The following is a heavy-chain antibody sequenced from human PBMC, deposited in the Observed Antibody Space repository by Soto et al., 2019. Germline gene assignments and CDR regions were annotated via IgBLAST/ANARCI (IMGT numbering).Heavy chain of an antibody. CDR1: GFTFSSYS. CDR2: ISSSSSYI. CDR3: ARDRFGDYYYGMDV. V-gene: IGHV3-21*01. J-gene: IGHJ6*02. Sequence: PGGSLRLSCAASGFTFSSYSMNWVRQAPGKGLEWVSSISSSSSYIYYADSVKGRFTISRDNAKSSLYLQMNSLRAEDTAVYYCARDRFGDYYYGMDVWGQGTTVTVSS. D-gene: IGHD3-10*01.